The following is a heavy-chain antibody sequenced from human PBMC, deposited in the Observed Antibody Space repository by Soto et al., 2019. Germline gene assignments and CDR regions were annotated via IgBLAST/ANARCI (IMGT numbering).Heavy chain of an antibody. J-gene: IGHJ4*02. CDR3: ARDEGVPMVRGCDN. D-gene: IGHD3-10*01. Sequence: EAQLVQSGGGLVQPGGSMRLSCAASGFTFSNYWMHWVRQAPGKGLEWVSSIKTDGSLTPYAGSVKGRFTISRDNAKNTVYLQMNSLRAEDTAVYYCARDEGVPMVRGCDNWGQGILVAVSS. CDR2: IKTDGSLT. V-gene: IGHV3-74*03. CDR1: GFTFSNYW.